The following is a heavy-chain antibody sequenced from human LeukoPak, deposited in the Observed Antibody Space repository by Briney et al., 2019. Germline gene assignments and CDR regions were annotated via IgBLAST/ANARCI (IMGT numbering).Heavy chain of an antibody. J-gene: IGHJ4*02. Sequence: GASVKVSCKASGGTFSSYAISWVRQAPGQGLEWMGGIIPIFGTANYAQKLQGRVTMTTDTSTSTAYMELRSLRSDDTAVYYCARGDIVATRGFYYFDYWGQGTLVTVSS. CDR3: ARGDIVATRGFYYFDY. CDR1: GGTFSSYA. CDR2: IIPIFGTA. D-gene: IGHD5-12*01. V-gene: IGHV1-69*05.